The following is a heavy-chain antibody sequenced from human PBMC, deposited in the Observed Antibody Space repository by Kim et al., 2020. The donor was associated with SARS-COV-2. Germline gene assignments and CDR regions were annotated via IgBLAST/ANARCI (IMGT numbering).Heavy chain of an antibody. CDR3: ARVSPPNYGPRKEWFDP. J-gene: IGHJ5*02. V-gene: IGHV4-30-2*01. CDR2: IYHSGST. CDR1: GGSISSGGYS. D-gene: IGHD3-16*01. Sequence: SETLSLTCAVSGGSISSGGYSWSWIRQPPGKGLEWIGYIYHSGSTYYNPSLKSRVTISVDRSKNQFSLKLSSVTAADTAVYYCARVSPPNYGPRKEWFDPWGQGTLVTVSS.